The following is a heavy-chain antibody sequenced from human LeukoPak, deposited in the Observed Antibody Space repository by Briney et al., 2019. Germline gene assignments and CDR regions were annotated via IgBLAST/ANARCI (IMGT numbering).Heavy chain of an antibody. CDR2: IDWNGGRT. CDR1: GFTFDDYG. CDR3: ARGYGSGSYLY. D-gene: IGHD3-10*01. Sequence: PGGSLRLSCAASGFTFDDYGMSWVRQAPGKGLEWVSGIDWNGGRTGYADSVKGRFTISRDNAKNSLYLQMNSLRAEDTALYYCARGYGSGSYLYWGQGTLVTVSS. V-gene: IGHV3-20*04. J-gene: IGHJ4*02.